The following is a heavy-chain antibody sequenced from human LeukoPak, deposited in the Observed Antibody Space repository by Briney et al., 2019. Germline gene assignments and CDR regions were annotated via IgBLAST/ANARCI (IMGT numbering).Heavy chain of an antibody. J-gene: IGHJ4*02. CDR3: ARALNSGSYYY. CDR1: TGSINNHY. CDR2: IHTTGTT. V-gene: IGHV4-4*09. Sequence: SETLSLTCTVSTGSINNHYWSWIRQPPGGGLEWIGYIHTTGTTNYNPSLKSRVTISVDTSKNQFSLKLSSVTAADTAVYYCARALNSGSYYYWGQGTLVTVSS. D-gene: IGHD1-26*01.